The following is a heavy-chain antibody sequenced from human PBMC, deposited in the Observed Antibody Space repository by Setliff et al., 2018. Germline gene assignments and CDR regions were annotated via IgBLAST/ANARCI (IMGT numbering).Heavy chain of an antibody. Sequence: PGVSLRLSCAASGFTFSTHSMNWVRQAPGKGLEWVSSISRSSTYIYYADSMKGRFTISRDNAKNSLYLQMNSLRAEDTAVYYCVRDLHWGFDYWGLGTLVTVSS. CDR1: GFTFSTHS. CDR3: VRDLHWGFDY. J-gene: IGHJ4*02. CDR2: ISRSSTYI. D-gene: IGHD7-27*01. V-gene: IGHV3-21*01.